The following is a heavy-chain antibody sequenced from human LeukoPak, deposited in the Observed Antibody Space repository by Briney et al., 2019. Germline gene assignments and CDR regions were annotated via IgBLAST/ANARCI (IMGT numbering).Heavy chain of an antibody. CDR2: INPNSGGT. J-gene: IGHJ4*02. D-gene: IGHD6-6*01. CDR1: GYTFTGYY. CDR3: ARSLYSSSSGPEY. V-gene: IGHV1-2*02. Sequence: ASVKVSCKASGYTFTGYYMHWVRQAPGQGLEWMGWINPNSGGTNYAQKFQGRVTMTRDTSISTAYMELSRLRSDDTAVYYCARSLYSSSSGPEYWGQGTLVTVSS.